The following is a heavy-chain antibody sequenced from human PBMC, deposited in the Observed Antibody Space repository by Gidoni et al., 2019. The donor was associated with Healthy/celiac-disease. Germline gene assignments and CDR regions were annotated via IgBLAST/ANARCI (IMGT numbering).Heavy chain of an antibody. J-gene: IGHJ4*02. V-gene: IGHV4-31*03. CDR2: IYYSGSS. Sequence: QVQLQESGPGLVKPSQTLSLPCTFSGGSISRGGYYWSWTRQHPGKGLEWIGYIYYSGSSYYNPSLKSRVTRSVDTTKNEFSLKLSSVTAADTAVYYGARAAGGAGSDYSGAFDYWGQGTLVTVSS. CDR1: GGSISRGGYY. D-gene: IGHD3-10*01. CDR3: ARAAGGAGSDYSGAFDY.